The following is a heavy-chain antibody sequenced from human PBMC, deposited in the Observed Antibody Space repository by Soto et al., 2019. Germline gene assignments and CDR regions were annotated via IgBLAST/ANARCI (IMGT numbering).Heavy chain of an antibody. CDR1: EFIFSSYA. CDR2: ISYDGNDQ. J-gene: IGHJ4*02. Sequence: QVQLVESGGGVVQPGRSLRLSCAASEFIFSSYAMHWVRQAPGKGLEWVAIISYDGNDQFYAESVKGRFTISRDNSKNTLFLQMSSLRSEDTAVYYCARDTHVVSTTCTGYWGQGTLVTVSS. CDR3: ARDTHVVSTTCTGY. D-gene: IGHD3-22*01. V-gene: IGHV3-30-3*01.